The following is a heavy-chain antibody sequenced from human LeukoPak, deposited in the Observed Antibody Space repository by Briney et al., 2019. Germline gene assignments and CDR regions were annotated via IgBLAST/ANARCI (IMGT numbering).Heavy chain of an antibody. CDR2: IYASSDT. J-gene: IGHJ4*02. D-gene: IGHD2-15*01. CDR1: GFTVSSIY. V-gene: IGHV3-53*01. Sequence: GGSLRLSCAASGFTVSSIYMSWVRQAPGKGLEWVSVIYASSDTFYADSVKGRFTISRDNSKNTLYLQMDSLRAEDTAVYYCARDGGRRGFDYWGQGTLVTVSS. CDR3: ARDGGRRGFDY.